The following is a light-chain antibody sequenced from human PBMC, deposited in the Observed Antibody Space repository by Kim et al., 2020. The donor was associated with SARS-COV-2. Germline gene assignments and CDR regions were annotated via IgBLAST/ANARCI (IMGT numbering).Light chain of an antibody. CDR3: YQYVTSPQT. J-gene: IGKJ1*01. CDR2: DAS. CDR1: QSVSSNY. V-gene: IGKV3D-20*01. Sequence: PGESAALSCGASQSVSSNYLAMYQQRPGLAPRLLIYDASTRATGIPDRFRGGGSGTDFTLTISRLEPEDSALYYCYQYVTSPQTFGQGTKVDIK.